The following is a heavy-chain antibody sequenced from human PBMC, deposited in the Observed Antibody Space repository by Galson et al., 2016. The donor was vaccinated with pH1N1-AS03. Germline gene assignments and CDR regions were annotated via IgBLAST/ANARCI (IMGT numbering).Heavy chain of an antibody. D-gene: IGHD6-13*01. CDR1: GFTFSGYY. Sequence: SLRLSCAASLASGFTFSGYYMHWVRQAPGKGLEWVAFIRDDGGDKYYAESVKGRFTISRDNSKNTLYLQMGSLRAEDMAVYYCARGPVSYSNYWFPPPDYWGQGTLVTVSS. J-gene: IGHJ4*02. CDR3: ARGPVSYSNYWFPPPDY. V-gene: IGHV3-30*02. CDR2: IRDDGGDK.